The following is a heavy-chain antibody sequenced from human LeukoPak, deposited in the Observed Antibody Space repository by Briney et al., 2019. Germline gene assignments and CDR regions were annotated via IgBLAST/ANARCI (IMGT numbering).Heavy chain of an antibody. D-gene: IGHD1-26*01. Sequence: GGSLRLSCAASGFTFSAYAIHWVRQAPGKGLEWVAVISYDGGNIYYTDSVKGRFTISRDNSKNTLFLQMNSLRGEDTAVYYCAKDPASGSSYYFYGMDVWGQGTTVTVSS. V-gene: IGHV3-30*18. CDR3: AKDPASGSSYYFYGMDV. J-gene: IGHJ6*02. CDR1: GFTFSAYA. CDR2: ISYDGGNI.